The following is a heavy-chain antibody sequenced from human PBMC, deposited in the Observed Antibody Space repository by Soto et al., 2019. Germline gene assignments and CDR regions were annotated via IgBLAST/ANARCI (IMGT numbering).Heavy chain of an antibody. D-gene: IGHD4-17*01. Sequence: SQTLSLTCAISGDSVSSNSAAWNWIRQSPSRGLEWLGRTYYRSKWYNDYAVSVKSRITIKPDTSKNQFSLQLNSVTPEDTAVYYCARDLVGGSDYGDHYFDYWGQGTLVTVSS. CDR1: GDSVSSNSAA. CDR3: ARDLVGGSDYGDHYFDY. J-gene: IGHJ4*02. V-gene: IGHV6-1*01. CDR2: TYYRSKWYN.